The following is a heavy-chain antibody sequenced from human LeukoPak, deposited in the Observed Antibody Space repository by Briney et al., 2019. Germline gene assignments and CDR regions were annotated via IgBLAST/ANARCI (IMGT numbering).Heavy chain of an antibody. V-gene: IGHV3-21*01. J-gene: IGHJ4*02. CDR1: GFTFSSYS. CDR2: ISSSSSYI. Sequence: PGGSLRLSCAASGFTFSSYSMNWVRQAPGKGLEWVSSISSSSSYIYYADSVKGRFTISRDNAKNSLYLQMNSLRAEDTAMYYCARDYSAWIQLWSQSNYFDYWGQGTLVTVSS. D-gene: IGHD5-18*01. CDR3: ARDYSAWIQLWSQSNYFDY.